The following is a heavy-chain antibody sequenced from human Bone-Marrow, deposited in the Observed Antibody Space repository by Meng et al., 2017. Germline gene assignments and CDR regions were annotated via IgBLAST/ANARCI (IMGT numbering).Heavy chain of an antibody. CDR1: GFTFSNYV. CDR2: IGAAGDT. D-gene: IGHD2-15*01. CDR3: ARDMSCSGGSCYSVWGYYYYGMDV. J-gene: IGHJ6*02. V-gene: IGHV3-23*01. Sequence: GESLKISCAASGFTFSNYVMNWVRQAPGKGLEWVSTIGAAGDTYYADSVKGRFTISRDNSKNTLYLQMNNLRAEDTAVYYCARDMSCSGGSCYSVWGYYYYGMDVWGQGTTVTVSS.